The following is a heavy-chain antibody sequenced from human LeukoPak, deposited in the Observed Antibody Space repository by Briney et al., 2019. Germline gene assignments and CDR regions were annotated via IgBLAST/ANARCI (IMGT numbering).Heavy chain of an antibody. V-gene: IGHV3-7*01. CDR3: ARQIVATIRHYFDY. CDR1: GFTFSSYW. J-gene: IGHJ4*02. Sequence: GGSLRLSCAASGFTFSSYWTSWVRQAPGKGLEWVANIKQDGSEKYYVDSVKGRFTISRDNAKNSLYLQMNSLRAEDTAVYYCARQIVATIRHYFDYWGQGTLVTVSS. D-gene: IGHD5-12*01. CDR2: IKQDGSEK.